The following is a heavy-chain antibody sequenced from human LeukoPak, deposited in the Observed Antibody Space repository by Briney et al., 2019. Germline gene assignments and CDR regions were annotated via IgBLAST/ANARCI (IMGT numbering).Heavy chain of an antibody. CDR3: ARAYYGD. V-gene: IGHV3-74*01. J-gene: IGHJ4*02. Sequence: GGSLRLSCAASGFTFSSYRMNWVRQAQGKGLVWVSRIASDGRSTTYADSVKGRFSISRDNAKNTLYLQMNSLRVEDTAVYYCARAYYGDWGQGTLVTVSS. CDR1: GFTFSSYR. CDR2: IASDGRST. D-gene: IGHD4-17*01.